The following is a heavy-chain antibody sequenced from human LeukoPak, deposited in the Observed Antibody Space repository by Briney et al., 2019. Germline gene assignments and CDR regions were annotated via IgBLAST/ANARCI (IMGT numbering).Heavy chain of an antibody. Sequence: PSETLSLTCAVYGGSFSGYYWSWIRQPPGKGMEWIGEINHSGSTNYNPSLKSRVTISVDTSKNQFSLKLSSVTAADTAVYYCARRGAKYYYDSSGYYYFWGQGTLVTVSS. J-gene: IGHJ4*02. V-gene: IGHV4-34*01. CDR2: INHSGST. CDR1: GGSFSGYY. CDR3: ARRGAKYYYDSSGYYYF. D-gene: IGHD3-22*01.